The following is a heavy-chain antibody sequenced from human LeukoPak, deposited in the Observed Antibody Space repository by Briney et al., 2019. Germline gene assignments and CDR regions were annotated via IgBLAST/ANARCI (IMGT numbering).Heavy chain of an antibody. J-gene: IGHJ4*02. V-gene: IGHV1-8*01. CDR3: ARLTDFWSGPPDY. CDR1: GYTFTSYD. CDR2: MNPNSGNT. Sequence: ASVKVSCKASGYTFTSYDINWVRQATGQGLEWMGWMNPNSGNTGYAQKFQGRVTMTRNTSISTAYMELSSLRSDDTAVYYCARLTDFWSGPPDYWGQGTLVTVSS. D-gene: IGHD3-3*01.